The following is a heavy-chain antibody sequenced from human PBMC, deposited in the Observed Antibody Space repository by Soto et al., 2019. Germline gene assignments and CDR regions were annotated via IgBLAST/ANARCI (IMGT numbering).Heavy chain of an antibody. CDR3: AKNRYDFWSAYLTQLDKYNWFDP. J-gene: IGHJ5*02. V-gene: IGHV3-23*01. D-gene: IGHD3-3*01. CDR2: ISGSGGST. Sequence: GGSLRLSCAASGFTFSSYAMSWVRQAPGKGLEWVSAISGSGGSTYYADSVKGRFTISRDNSKNTLYLQMNSLRAEDTAVYYCAKNRYDFWSAYLTQLDKYNWFDPWGQGTLVXVS. CDR1: GFTFSSYA.